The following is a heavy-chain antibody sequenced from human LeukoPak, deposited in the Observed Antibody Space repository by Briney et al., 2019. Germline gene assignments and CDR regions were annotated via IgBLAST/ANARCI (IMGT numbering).Heavy chain of an antibody. V-gene: IGHV4-4*07. CDR2: IYTSGGT. CDR3: ARTPILTGYYGAFDI. J-gene: IGHJ3*02. Sequence: KPSETLSLTCTVSGGSISSYYWSWIRQPAGKGLEWIGRIYTSGGTNYNPSLKSRVTMSVDTSKNQFSLKLSSVTAADTAVYYCARTPILTGYYGAFDIWGQGTMVTVSS. CDR1: GGSISSYY. D-gene: IGHD3-9*01.